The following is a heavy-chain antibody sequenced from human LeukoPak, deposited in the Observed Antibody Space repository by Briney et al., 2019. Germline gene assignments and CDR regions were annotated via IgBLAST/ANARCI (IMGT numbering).Heavy chain of an antibody. CDR3: VSSSSGWYFPFDP. CDR2: IYYNGNT. D-gene: IGHD6-19*01. Sequence: PSEILSLTCTVSGGSISSYYWSWIRQPPGKGLEWIGYIYYNGNTNYNSSLKSRVTISVDTSKNQFSLKMSSVTAADTAVYYCVSSSSGWYFPFDPWGQGTLVTVSS. CDR1: GGSISSYY. J-gene: IGHJ5*02. V-gene: IGHV4-59*01.